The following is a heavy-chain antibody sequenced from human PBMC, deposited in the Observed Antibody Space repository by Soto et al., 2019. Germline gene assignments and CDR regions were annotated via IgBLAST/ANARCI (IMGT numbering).Heavy chain of an antibody. CDR2: IKQDGSEK. J-gene: IGHJ4*02. CDR3: ARGPYYYDSSGYYYFDY. D-gene: IGHD3-22*01. Sequence: GGSLRLSCAASGFTFSSYWMSWVRQAPGKGLEWVANIKQDGSEKYYVDSVKGRFTISRDNAKNSLYLQMNSLRAEDTAVYYCARGPYYYDSSGYYYFDYWGQGSLVTVSS. V-gene: IGHV3-7*01. CDR1: GFTFSSYW.